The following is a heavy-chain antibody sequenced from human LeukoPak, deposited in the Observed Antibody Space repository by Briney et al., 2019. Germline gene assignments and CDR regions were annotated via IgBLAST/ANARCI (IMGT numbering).Heavy chain of an antibody. CDR1: GGSISGSSYY. V-gene: IGHV4-39*01. CDR3: ARHFSPKHIVVVTAIGWYFDL. Sequence: KASETLSLTCTVSGGSISGSSYYWGWIRQPPGKGLEWIGSIYYSGSTYYNPSLKSRVTISVDTSKNQFSLKLSSVTAADTAVYYCARHFSPKHIVVVTAIGWYFDLWGRGTLVTVSS. J-gene: IGHJ2*01. D-gene: IGHD2-21*02. CDR2: IYYSGST.